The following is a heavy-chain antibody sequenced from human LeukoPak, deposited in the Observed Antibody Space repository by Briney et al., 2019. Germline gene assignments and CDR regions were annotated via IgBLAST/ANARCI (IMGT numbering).Heavy chain of an antibody. J-gene: IGHJ4*02. CDR3: ASPSGLYYDSSGYWEN. CDR2: IKQDGSEK. Sequence: GGSLRLSCAASGFTFSSYWMSWVRQAPGKGLEWVANIKQDGSEKYYVDSVRGRFTISRDNSKNTLYLQMNSLRAEDTAVYYCASPSGLYYDSSGYWENWGQGTLVTVSS. CDR1: GFTFSSYW. V-gene: IGHV3-7*01. D-gene: IGHD3-22*01.